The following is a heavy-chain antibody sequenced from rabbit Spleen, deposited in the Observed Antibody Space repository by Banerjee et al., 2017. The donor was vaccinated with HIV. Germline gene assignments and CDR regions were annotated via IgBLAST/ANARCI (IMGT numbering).Heavy chain of an antibody. Sequence: LVESGGGLVKPGASLTLTCIASGVSFSGSSYMCWVRQAPGKGLEWIACIDSGSSAFTYFASWAKGRFTISKTSSTTVTLHMTSLTAADTATYFCARNYVNAFDPWGPGTLVTVS. CDR2: IDSGSSAFT. J-gene: IGHJ2*01. D-gene: IGHD1-1*01. V-gene: IGHV1S40*01. CDR3: ARNYVNAFDP. CDR1: GVSFSGSSY.